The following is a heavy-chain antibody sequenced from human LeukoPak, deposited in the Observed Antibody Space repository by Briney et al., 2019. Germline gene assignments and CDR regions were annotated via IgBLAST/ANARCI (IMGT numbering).Heavy chain of an antibody. CDR1: GGSISSGDYY. CDR3: ARERLRFLEWDPHTNWFDP. CDR2: IYYSGST. D-gene: IGHD3-3*01. V-gene: IGHV4-30-4*08. Sequence: SETLSLTCTVSGGSISSGDYYWSWIRQPPGKGLEWIGYIYYSGSTYYNPSLKSRVTKSVDTSKNQFYLKLSSVTAADTAVYYCARERLRFLEWDPHTNWFDPWGQGTLVTVSS. J-gene: IGHJ5*02.